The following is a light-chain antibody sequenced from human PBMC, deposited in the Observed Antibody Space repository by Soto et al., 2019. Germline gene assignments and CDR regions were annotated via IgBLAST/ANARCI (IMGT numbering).Light chain of an antibody. CDR2: DAS. CDR3: PQYNSWPPKYT. CDR1: QSVSSN. V-gene: IGKV3-15*01. J-gene: IGKJ2*01. Sequence: EIVMTQSPVTLSVSPGERGTLSCRASQSVSSNLAWYQQKPGQAPRLLIYDASTRATGIPARFSGSVSGTEFTRTISSLQSEDSAFYYCPQYNSWPPKYTFGQGTKLEIK.